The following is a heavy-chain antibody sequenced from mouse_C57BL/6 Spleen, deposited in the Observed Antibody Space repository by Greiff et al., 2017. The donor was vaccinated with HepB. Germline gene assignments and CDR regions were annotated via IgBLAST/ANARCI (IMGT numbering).Heavy chain of an antibody. D-gene: IGHD2-3*01. CDR3: ARGVDCYGPAWFAY. J-gene: IGHJ3*01. CDR1: GFTFSSYA. Sequence: EVKLVESGGGLVKPGGSLKLSCAASGFTFSSYAMSWVRQTPEKRLEWVATISDGGSYTYYPDNVKGRFTISRDNAKNNLYLQMSHLKSEDTAMYYLARGVDCYGPAWFAYWGQGTLVTVSA. V-gene: IGHV5-4*03. CDR2: ISDGGSYT.